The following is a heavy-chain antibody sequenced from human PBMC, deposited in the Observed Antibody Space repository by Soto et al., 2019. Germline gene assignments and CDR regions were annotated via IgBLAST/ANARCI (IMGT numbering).Heavy chain of an antibody. J-gene: IGHJ5*01. D-gene: IGHD3-22*01. CDR2: ISAANGNT. Sequence: QVQLVQSGAEVKKPGASVKVSCKASGYTFTNYHISWVRQAPGQGLEWVGQISAANGNTKYAQKVQGRVIMTRDTSTSTVYMELRSLRSDDTAMYYCTRRGYDDSSTNFDFWGQGSLVTVSS. CDR1: GYTFTNYH. CDR3: TRRGYDDSSTNFDF. V-gene: IGHV1-18*01.